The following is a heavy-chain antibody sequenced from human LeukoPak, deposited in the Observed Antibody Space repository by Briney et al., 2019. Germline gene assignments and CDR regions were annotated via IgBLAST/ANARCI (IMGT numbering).Heavy chain of an antibody. CDR1: GFTVSSNY. D-gene: IGHD3-22*01. Sequence: GGSLRLSCAASGFTVSSNYMSWVRQAPGQGLEWVSVIYSGGSTYYAGSVKGRFTISRDNSKNTLYLQMNSLRAEDTAVYYCARAIYDSSGYSDAFDIWGQGTMVTVSS. CDR2: IYSGGST. CDR3: ARAIYDSSGYSDAFDI. V-gene: IGHV3-66*01. J-gene: IGHJ3*02.